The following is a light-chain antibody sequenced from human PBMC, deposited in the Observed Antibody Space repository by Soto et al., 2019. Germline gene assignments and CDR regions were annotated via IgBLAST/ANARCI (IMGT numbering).Light chain of an antibody. J-gene: IGLJ1*01. CDR2: RVS. V-gene: IGLV2-8*01. CDR1: SSDVGGYNY. CDR3: SSYAGSNNLYV. Sequence: QSALTQPPSASGSPGQSVTISCTGTSSDVGGYNYVFWYQQHPGKAPKLMIYRVSKRPSGVPDRFSGSKSGNTASLTVSGLQAEDEADYYCSSYAGSNNLYVFGTGTKLTVL.